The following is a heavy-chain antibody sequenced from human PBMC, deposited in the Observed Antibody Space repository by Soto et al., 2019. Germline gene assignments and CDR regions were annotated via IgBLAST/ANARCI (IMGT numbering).Heavy chain of an antibody. Sequence: GGSLRLSCAASGFTFSNSWMSWVRQAPGKGLEWVANIKHDGSEKYYGDSVKGRFAISRDNGRNLLYLQMNSLRAEDTAVYYCMRDYSAFDYWGQGSLVTVSS. CDR1: GFTFSNSW. CDR3: MRDYSAFDY. D-gene: IGHD1-26*01. V-gene: IGHV3-7*01. CDR2: IKHDGSEK. J-gene: IGHJ4*02.